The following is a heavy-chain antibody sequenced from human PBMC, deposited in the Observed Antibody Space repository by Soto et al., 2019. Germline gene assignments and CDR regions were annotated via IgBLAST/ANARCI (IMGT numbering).Heavy chain of an antibody. CDR1: GGSFSGYY. D-gene: IGHD2-21*02. V-gene: IGHV4-34*01. CDR2: IDHSGYT. J-gene: IGHJ3*01. Sequence: PSETLSLTCAVYGGSFSGYYWNWIRQPPGKGLEWIGEIDHSGYTNYNPSLKSRVTISLDTSKKQFSLRLNSVTAADTAVYYCVSSRTAIYGDAFDVWGQGTMVTVSS. CDR3: VSSRTAIYGDAFDV.